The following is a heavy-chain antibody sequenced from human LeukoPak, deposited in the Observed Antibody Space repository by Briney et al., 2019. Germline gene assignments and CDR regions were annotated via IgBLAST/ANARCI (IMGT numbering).Heavy chain of an antibody. V-gene: IGHV3-53*01. CDR3: ARVRGLPRYFDY. D-gene: IGHD5-12*01. J-gene: IGHJ4*02. CDR2: IYSGGST. Sequence: GGSLRLSCSASGFTVSSNYMSWVRQAPGKGLEWVSVIYSGGSTYYADSVKGRFTISRDNSKNTLYLQMNSLRAEDTAVYYCARVRGLPRYFDYWGQETLVTVSS. CDR1: GFTVSSNY.